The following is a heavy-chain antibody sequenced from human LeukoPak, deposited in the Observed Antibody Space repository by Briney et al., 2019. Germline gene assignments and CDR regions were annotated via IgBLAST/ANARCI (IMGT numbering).Heavy chain of an antibody. Sequence: SETLSLTCTVSGGSISSSSYYWGWIRQPPGKGLEWIGSIYYSGSTYYNPSLKSRVTISVDTSKNQFSLKLSSVTAADTAVYYCARRGGGIVVVPADGWFDPWGQGTLVTVSS. J-gene: IGHJ5*02. CDR3: ARRGGGIVVVPADGWFDP. CDR2: IYYSGST. D-gene: IGHD2-2*01. CDR1: GGSISSSSYY. V-gene: IGHV4-39*01.